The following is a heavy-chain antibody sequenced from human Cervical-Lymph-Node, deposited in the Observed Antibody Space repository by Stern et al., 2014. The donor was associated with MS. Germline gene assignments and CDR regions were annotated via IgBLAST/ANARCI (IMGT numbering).Heavy chain of an antibody. CDR3: ARSTIHSSSWYIY. CDR1: GYTFTDYY. D-gene: IGHD6-13*01. J-gene: IGHJ4*02. CDR2: INPKSGDT. Sequence: VQLVQSGAELKKPGASVKVSCETSGYTFTDYYVHWVRQAPGQGLEWMGWINPKSGDTNYGPNLQGRVTMTKNTSINTAYMELTGLRSDDTAVYYCARSTIHSSSWYIYWGQGTLVTVSS. V-gene: IGHV1-2*02.